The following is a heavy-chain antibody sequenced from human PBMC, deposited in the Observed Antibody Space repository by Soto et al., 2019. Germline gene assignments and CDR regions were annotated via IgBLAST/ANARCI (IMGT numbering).Heavy chain of an antibody. Sequence: PGGSLRLSCAASGFTFSSYAMSWVRQAPGKGLEWVSAISGSGGSTYYADSVKGRFTISRDNSKNTLYLQMNSLRAEDTAVYYCAKDLTGNVFSMSSSWANSFDPWGQGTLVTVSS. D-gene: IGHD6-13*01. CDR2: ISGSGGST. V-gene: IGHV3-23*01. CDR3: AKDLTGNVFSMSSSWANSFDP. CDR1: GFTFSSYA. J-gene: IGHJ5*02.